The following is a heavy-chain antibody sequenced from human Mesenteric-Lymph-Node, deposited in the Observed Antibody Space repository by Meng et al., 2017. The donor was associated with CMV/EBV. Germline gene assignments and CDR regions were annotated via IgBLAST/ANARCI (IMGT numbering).Heavy chain of an antibody. V-gene: IGHV4-34*01. Sequence: ESLKISCAASGFTFSDYYMSWIRQAPGKGLEWLGQINHIANTNYDPSLKSRLTMSVDTSKNQFTLNLTSVTAADTAVYYCARGGPHQSGFDFWGQGTTVTVSS. CDR2: INHIANT. CDR3: ARGGPHQSGFDF. CDR1: GFTFSDYY. D-gene: IGHD3-10*01. J-gene: IGHJ6*02.